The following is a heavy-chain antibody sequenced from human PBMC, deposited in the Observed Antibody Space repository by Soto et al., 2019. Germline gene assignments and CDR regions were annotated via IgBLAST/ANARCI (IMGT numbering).Heavy chain of an antibody. CDR2: VSGRGANT. D-gene: IGHD3-10*01. J-gene: IGHJ4*02. Sequence: DVQLVESGGGFVQPGGSLRVSCAASGFTFSSYTMGWVRQAPRKGLEWVSSVSGRGANTYYADSVKGRFTISRDNYKNTLYLQLNNLRGEETAVYYCAKDRGWFANGGEYFDFWGQGTLVIVSS. CDR3: AKDRGWFANGGEYFDF. CDR1: GFTFSSYT. V-gene: IGHV3-23*04.